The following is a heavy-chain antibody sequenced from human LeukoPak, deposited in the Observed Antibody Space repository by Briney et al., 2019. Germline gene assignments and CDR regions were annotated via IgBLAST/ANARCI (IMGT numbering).Heavy chain of an antibody. D-gene: IGHD1-26*01. J-gene: IGHJ4*02. CDR3: AKAVGATMGYFDS. CDR1: GFTFDDYA. V-gene: IGHV3-9*01. CDR2: ISWNSAIV. Sequence: GGSLRLSCAASGFTFDDYAMYWVRQAPGKGLEWVSSISWNSAIVAYADSVKGRFTISRDNAKNSLYLQMNSLRAEDTALFYCAKAVGATMGYFDSWGQGTLVTVSS.